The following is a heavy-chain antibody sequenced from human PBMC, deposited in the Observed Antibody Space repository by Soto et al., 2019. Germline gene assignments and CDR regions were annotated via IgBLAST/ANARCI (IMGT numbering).Heavy chain of an antibody. D-gene: IGHD2-15*01. J-gene: IGHJ5*01. Sequence: PSETLSLTCSLSGDSISTVDYFWAWVRQPPGQALEYIGYIYKSATTYYNPSFESRVAISLDTSKSQFSLIVTSLTAADTAVYFCARGRYCLTGRCFPNWFDSWGQGTLVTVSS. CDR3: ARGRYCLTGRCFPNWFDS. CDR2: IYKSATT. V-gene: IGHV4-30-4*01. CDR1: GDSISTVDYF.